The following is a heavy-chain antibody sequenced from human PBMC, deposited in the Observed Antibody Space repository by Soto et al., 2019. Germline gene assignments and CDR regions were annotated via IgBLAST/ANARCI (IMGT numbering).Heavy chain of an antibody. CDR2: ITSDGGVT. CDR1: GFTFSDYS. J-gene: IGHJ4*02. V-gene: IGHV3-48*02. Sequence: EVQLVESGGGLVHPGGSLRLSCAASGFTFSDYSMKWVRQAPGKGLEWVSYITSDGGVTYYADSVKGRFSLSRDNDKKSLFLKMNSLRDEDTAVYYCAIFPKGSTVTSWCQGTLVTVST. CDR3: AIFPKGSTVTS. D-gene: IGHD4-17*01.